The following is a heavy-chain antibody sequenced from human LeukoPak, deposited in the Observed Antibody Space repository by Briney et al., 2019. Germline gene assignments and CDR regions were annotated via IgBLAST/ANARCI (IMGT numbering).Heavy chain of an antibody. J-gene: IGHJ4*02. Sequence: GGSLRLSCAASGFTFDEYTMHWVRQAPGKGLDWVSLITRDAYSTYYADSVKGRFTISRDNIKNSLYLQMNNLRPEDTAVYYCATEKWRYFDNWGRGTLVTVSS. CDR2: ITRDAYST. D-gene: IGHD3-9*01. V-gene: IGHV3-43*01. CDR1: GFTFDEYT. CDR3: ATEKWRYFDN.